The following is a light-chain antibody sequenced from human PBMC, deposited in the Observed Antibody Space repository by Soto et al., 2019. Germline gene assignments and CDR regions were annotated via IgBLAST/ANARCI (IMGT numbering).Light chain of an antibody. CDR2: EDT. J-gene: IGLJ1*01. CDR3: CSYADSSTYV. Sequence: QSVLTQPASVSGSPVQSITISCTGTSSDVGNYNLVSWYQQHPGKAPKLIIYEDTKRPSGVSNRFSGSKSGNTASLTISGLQAEDEADYYCCSYADSSTYVFGTGTKVTVL. CDR1: SSDVGNYNL. V-gene: IGLV2-23*01.